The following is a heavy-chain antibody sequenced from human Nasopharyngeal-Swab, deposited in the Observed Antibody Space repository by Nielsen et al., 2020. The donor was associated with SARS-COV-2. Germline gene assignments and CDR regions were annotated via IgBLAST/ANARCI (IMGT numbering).Heavy chain of an antibody. D-gene: IGHD3-3*01. CDR2: VNQNGGEK. Sequence: GESLKISCAASGFTFTTYSMTWVRQAPGQGLEWVATVNQNGGEKFYLDSVKGRFTISRDNAKSSLYLQMTSLRAEDTAVYFCARVEDNFGYYIDYWGQGTLVAVSS. V-gene: IGHV3-7*01. CDR1: GFTFTTYS. CDR3: ARVEDNFGYYIDY. J-gene: IGHJ4*02.